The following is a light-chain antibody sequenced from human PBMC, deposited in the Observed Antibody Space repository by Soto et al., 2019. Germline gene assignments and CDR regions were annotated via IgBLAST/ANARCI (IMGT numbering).Light chain of an antibody. CDR3: SSYTSSNTLGVV. V-gene: IGLV2-14*01. CDR1: SSDVGDYNY. CDR2: EVN. J-gene: IGLJ1*01. Sequence: QSALTQPASVSGSPGQSITISCTGTSSDVGDYNYVSWYQQHPGKAPKLMIYEVNNRPSGVSNRFSGSKSGNTASLTISGLQAEDEADYYCSSYTSSNTLGVVFGTGTKLTVL.